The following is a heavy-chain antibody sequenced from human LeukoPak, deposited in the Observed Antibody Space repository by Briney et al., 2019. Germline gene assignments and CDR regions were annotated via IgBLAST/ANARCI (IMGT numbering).Heavy chain of an antibody. CDR2: ISSSGRTI. V-gene: IGHV3-11*01. Sequence: GGSLRLSCAATGFTFSDFHMSWIRQAPGKGLEWVSYISSSGRTIYYADSVEGRFTISRDNAKNSLYVQMNSLGAEDTAVYYCARSDGYNYPFDYWGQGTLVTVSS. CDR3: ARSDGYNYPFDY. D-gene: IGHD5-24*01. J-gene: IGHJ4*02. CDR1: GFTFSDFH.